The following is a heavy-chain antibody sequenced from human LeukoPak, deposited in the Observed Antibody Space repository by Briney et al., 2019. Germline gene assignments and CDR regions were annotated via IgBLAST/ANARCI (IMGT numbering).Heavy chain of an antibody. V-gene: IGHV4-59*01. D-gene: IGHD6-13*01. CDR2: IYYSGST. Sequence: SENLSLNCTVSGGSISSYYWRWIRQPPGKELEWRGYIYYSGSTNYNAPLKSRVTISVDKSKNHSALKQSSVPAADTAVYYCARDNSLAPAGSEVDYWGKGTLVTVSS. CDR1: GGSISSYY. J-gene: IGHJ4*02. CDR3: ARDNSLAPAGSEVDY.